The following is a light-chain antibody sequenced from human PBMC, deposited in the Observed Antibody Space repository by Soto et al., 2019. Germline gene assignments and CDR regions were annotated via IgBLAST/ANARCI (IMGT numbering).Light chain of an antibody. V-gene: IGLV2-14*01. CDR1: SSDVGNYNY. J-gene: IGLJ1*01. CDR3: SSYTSSSNYV. Sequence: QSVLTQPASVSGSPGQSITISCTGTSSDVGNYNYVSWYQQHPAKAPKLMIFEVSNRPSGISSRFSGSKSGNTASLTISGLQAEDEADYYCSSYTSSSNYVFXTGTKVTVL. CDR2: EVS.